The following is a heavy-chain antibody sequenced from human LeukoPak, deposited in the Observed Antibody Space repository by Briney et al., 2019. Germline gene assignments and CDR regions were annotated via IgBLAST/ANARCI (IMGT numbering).Heavy chain of an antibody. CDR1: GGSISSYY. CDR3: ARGFSGWTRYDY. Sequence: SETLSLTCTVSGGSISSYYWSWVRQPPGKGLEGIGYIYYSGSNNYNPSLKSRVTISVETSKNQFSLKLSSVTAADTAVYYCARGFSGWTRYDYWGQGTLVTVSS. V-gene: IGHV4-59*08. D-gene: IGHD6-19*01. CDR2: IYYSGSN. J-gene: IGHJ4*02.